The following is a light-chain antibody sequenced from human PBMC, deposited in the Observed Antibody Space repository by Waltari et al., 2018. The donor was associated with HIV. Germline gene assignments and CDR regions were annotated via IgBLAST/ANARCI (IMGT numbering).Light chain of an antibody. CDR2: DGR. CDR3: QVWDSSSDDVV. V-gene: IGLV3-21*02. J-gene: IGLJ2*01. Sequence: SYVLTQPPSVSVAPGQTARITWGGNNIGSKSVHWYQQTPGQAPVLVVYDGRDRPAGIPARFSGSNSGNTATLTISRVEAGDEADYYCQVWDSSSDDVVFGGGTKLTVL. CDR1: NIGSKS.